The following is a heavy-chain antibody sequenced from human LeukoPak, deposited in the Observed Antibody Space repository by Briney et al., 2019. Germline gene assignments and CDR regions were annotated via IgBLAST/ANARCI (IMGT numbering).Heavy chain of an antibody. CDR1: GGSISSGGYY. V-gene: IGHV4-61*08. D-gene: IGHD2-2*01. J-gene: IGHJ4*02. Sequence: SETLSLTCTVSGGSISSGGYYWSWIRQPPGKGLEWIGYIYYSGSTNYNPSLKSRVTISVDTSKNQFSLKLSSVTAADTAVYYCARLGYCSSTSCEGTFDYWGQGTLVTVSS. CDR2: IYYSGST. CDR3: ARLGYCSSTSCEGTFDY.